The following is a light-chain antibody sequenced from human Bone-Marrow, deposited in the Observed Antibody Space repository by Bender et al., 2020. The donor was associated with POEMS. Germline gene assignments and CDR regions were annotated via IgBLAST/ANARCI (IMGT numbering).Light chain of an antibody. CDR1: ALSSQH. J-gene: IGLJ3*02. Sequence: SYELTQPPSVSVSPGQTARITCSGDALSSQHANWYQQRPGQAPVTVINKDNERPSGISERFSGSRSGTTATLTVSGFQAEDEADYYCQSGDSFGYRWVFGGGTKLTVL. CDR3: QSGDSFGYRWV. V-gene: IGLV3-25*03. CDR2: KDN.